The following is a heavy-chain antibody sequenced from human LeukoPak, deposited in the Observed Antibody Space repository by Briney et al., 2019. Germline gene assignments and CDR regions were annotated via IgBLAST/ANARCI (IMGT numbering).Heavy chain of an antibody. CDR3: ARLGYCSSSSCYGGHGMDV. CDR1: GFSFSSYG. CDR2: IWYDGSNK. Sequence: GGSLRLSCAASGFSFSSYGMHWVRQAPGKGLEWVAVIWYDGSNKYHADSVKGRFTISRDNSKNTLYLQMNSLRAEDTAVYYCARLGYCSSSSCYGGHGMDVWGQGTTVSVS. J-gene: IGHJ6*02. V-gene: IGHV3-33*01. D-gene: IGHD2-2*01.